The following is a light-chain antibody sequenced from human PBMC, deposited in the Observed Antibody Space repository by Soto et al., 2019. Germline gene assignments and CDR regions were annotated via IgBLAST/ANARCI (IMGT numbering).Light chain of an antibody. CDR3: EEPRT. CDR2: RAS. J-gene: IGKJ2*01. Sequence: VMTQSPATLSVAPGERATLSCRASQNVGGSVAWYQQKPGQAPRLLIYRASNRANGIPARFSGSGSGTEFTLNISSLQSEDFAVYYREEPRTFAQGTKV. CDR1: QNVGGS. V-gene: IGKV3-15*01.